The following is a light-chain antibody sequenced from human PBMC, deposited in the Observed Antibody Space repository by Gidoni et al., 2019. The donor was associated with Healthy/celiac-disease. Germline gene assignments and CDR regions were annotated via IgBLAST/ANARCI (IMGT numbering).Light chain of an antibody. CDR1: QGIRSY. CDR2: AAS. V-gene: IGKV1-9*01. CDR3: QQLNSYPRT. J-gene: IGKJ1*01. Sequence: DIQLTQSPSFLSASVGDRVTITCRASQGIRSYLAWYQQKPGKAPKRLIYAASTLQSGVPSRFSGSGSGTEFTLTISSLQPEDFATYYCQQLNSYPRTFGQGTKVEIK.